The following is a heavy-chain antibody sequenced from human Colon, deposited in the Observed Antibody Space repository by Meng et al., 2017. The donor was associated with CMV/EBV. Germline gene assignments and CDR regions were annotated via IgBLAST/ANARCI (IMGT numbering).Heavy chain of an antibody. CDR3: ARTLWFGELFPGD. J-gene: IGHJ4*02. V-gene: IGHV4-34*01. Sequence: SETLSLTCVVDDGSLSGYYWTWIRQLPGKGLEWIGEFNYSGSTNYNPSLKSRVTISLDTSKNQFSLNLSSVTAAATAVYSCARTLWFGELFPGDWGQGTMVTVSS. D-gene: IGHD3-10*01. CDR2: FNYSGST. CDR1: DGSLSGYY.